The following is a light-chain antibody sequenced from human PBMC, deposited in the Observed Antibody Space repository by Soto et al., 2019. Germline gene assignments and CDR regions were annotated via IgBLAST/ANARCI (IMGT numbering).Light chain of an antibody. J-gene: IGKJ3*01. Sequence: EIALTQSPATLSLSPGERATLSCRASPTITTFLAWYQQQPGQAPRLLSYDASKRADGIPARLSGSGSETDFTLTISHLEPEDFAGSYCQVRTGWPPLFSVGPGTNVDI. CDR3: QVRTGWPPLFS. CDR2: DAS. CDR1: PTITTF. V-gene: IGKV3-11*01.